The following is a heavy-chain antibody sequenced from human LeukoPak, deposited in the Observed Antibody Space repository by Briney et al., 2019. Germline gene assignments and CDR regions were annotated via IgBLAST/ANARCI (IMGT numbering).Heavy chain of an antibody. CDR2: INHSGST. CDR1: GGSFSGYY. D-gene: IGHD2-2*02. Sequence: SGTLSLTCAVYGGSFSGYYWSWIRQPPGKGLEWIGEINHSGSTNYNPSLKSRVTISVDTSKNQFSLKLSSVTAADTAVYYCARGFVVVPAAIRWNWFDPWGQGTLVTVSS. J-gene: IGHJ5*02. CDR3: ARGFVVVPAAIRWNWFDP. V-gene: IGHV4-34*01.